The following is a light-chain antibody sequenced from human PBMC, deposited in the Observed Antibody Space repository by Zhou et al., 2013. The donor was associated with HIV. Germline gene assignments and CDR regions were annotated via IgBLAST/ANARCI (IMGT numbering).Light chain of an antibody. J-gene: IGLJ2*01. Sequence: QSVLTQPPSVSGAPGQRVTISCTGSASNIGSGHDVHWYQQLPGKAPKLLIYGNNNRPSGVPDRISGSKSGTSASLAITGLQAADEATYYCQSSDSSLSGLVVFGGGTKLTVL. CDR3: QSSDSSLSGLVV. CDR2: GNN. V-gene: IGLV1-40*01. CDR1: ASNIGSGHD.